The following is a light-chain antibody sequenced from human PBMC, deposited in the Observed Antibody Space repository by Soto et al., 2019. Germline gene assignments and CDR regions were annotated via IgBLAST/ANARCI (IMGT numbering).Light chain of an antibody. Sequence: QSVLTQPASVSGSPGQSITISCTATSSDFGIYDLVSWYQQYPGKAPKVIIFEGSNRPSGVSDRFSGSTSGNTASRTISGLQAEDEADYHCCSYAGNRTFFFGGGTKLTVL. CDR2: EGS. CDR1: SSDFGIYDL. CDR3: CSYAGNRTFF. V-gene: IGLV2-23*03. J-gene: IGLJ2*01.